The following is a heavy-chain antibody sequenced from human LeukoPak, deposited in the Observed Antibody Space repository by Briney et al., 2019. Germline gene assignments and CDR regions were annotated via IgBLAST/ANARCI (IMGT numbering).Heavy chain of an antibody. Sequence: SETLSLTCTVSGGSISSSSYYWGWIRQPPGKGLEWIGSIYYSGSTYYNPSLKSRVTISVDTSKNQFSLKLSSVTAADTAVYYYARLGSGYYWDNDYWGQGTLVTVSS. J-gene: IGHJ4*02. V-gene: IGHV4-39*01. CDR2: IYYSGST. D-gene: IGHD3-22*01. CDR1: GGSISSSSYY. CDR3: ARLGSGYYWDNDY.